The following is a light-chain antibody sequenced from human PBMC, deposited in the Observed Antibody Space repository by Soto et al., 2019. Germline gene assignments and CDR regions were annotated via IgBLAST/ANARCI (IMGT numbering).Light chain of an antibody. V-gene: IGKV3-15*01. CDR2: GAS. J-gene: IGKJ4*01. CDR3: QQYSNWPLT. Sequence: EIVMTQSPATLSVSPGERATLSCRASQSVRSNLAWYQQKPGQAPRLLIFGASTRATGVPARFSGSGSGTEFTLTISSLQSEDFGVYYCQQYSNWPLTFGGGTKVEIK. CDR1: QSVRSN.